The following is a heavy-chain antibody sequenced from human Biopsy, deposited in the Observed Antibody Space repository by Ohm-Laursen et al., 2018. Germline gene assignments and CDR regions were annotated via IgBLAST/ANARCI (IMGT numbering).Heavy chain of an antibody. J-gene: IGHJ6*02. CDR2: IHHSGST. Sequence: SDTLSLTCTVSGGSFTGHYWGWIRQPPGKGLECIGNIHHSGSTNYNPSLKSRLTISVDTSKNQFSLKLSSVTAADTAVYYCARMDCSGGSCHYYSYGMDVWGQGTTVTVSS. CDR1: GGSFTGHY. D-gene: IGHD2-15*01. CDR3: ARMDCSGGSCHYYSYGMDV. V-gene: IGHV4-4*09.